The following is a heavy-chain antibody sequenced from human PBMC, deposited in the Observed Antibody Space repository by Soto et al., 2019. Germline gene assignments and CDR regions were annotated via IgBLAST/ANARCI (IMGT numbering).Heavy chain of an antibody. V-gene: IGHV1-24*01. CDR3: ATLPYSYGFNWFDP. J-gene: IGHJ5*02. D-gene: IGHD5-18*01. CDR2: FDPEDGET. Sequence: ACKVSGYTLTELSMHWVRQAPGKGLEWMGGFDPEDGETIYAQKFQGRVTMTEDTSTDTAYMELSSLRSEDTAVYYCATLPYSYGFNWFDPWGQGTLVTVSS. CDR1: GYTLTELS.